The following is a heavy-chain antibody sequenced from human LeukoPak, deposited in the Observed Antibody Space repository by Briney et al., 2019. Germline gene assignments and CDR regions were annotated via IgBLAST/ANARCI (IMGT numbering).Heavy chain of an antibody. Sequence: GSLRIPCAASGFNFSRYWMSWVRPAPGKGLEWVANIKQDGSEQYYVDSVKDRFTISRDNAKISLYLQMHSLRAEDTAVYYCARDALLWFGELSPWYGMDVWGQGTTVTVSS. CDR3: ARDALLWFGELSPWYGMDV. J-gene: IGHJ6*02. CDR2: IKQDGSEQ. CDR1: GFNFSRYW. D-gene: IGHD3-10*01. V-gene: IGHV3-7*01.